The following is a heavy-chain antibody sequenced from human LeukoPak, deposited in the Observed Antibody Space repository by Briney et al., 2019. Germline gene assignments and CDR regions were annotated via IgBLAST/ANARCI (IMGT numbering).Heavy chain of an antibody. CDR2: IRYDGSNK. Sequence: AGGSLRLSCAASGFTFSSYGMHWVRQAPGKGLEWVAFIRYDGSNKYYADSVKGRFTISRDNSKNTLYLQMNSLRAEDTAVYYCAKAAALSGSYYDYWGQGTLVTVSS. J-gene: IGHJ4*02. V-gene: IGHV3-30*02. D-gene: IGHD1-26*01. CDR3: AKAAALSGSYYDY. CDR1: GFTFSSYG.